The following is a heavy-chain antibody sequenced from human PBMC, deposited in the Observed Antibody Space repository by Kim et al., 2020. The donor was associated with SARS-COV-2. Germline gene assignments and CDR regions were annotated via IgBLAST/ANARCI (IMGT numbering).Heavy chain of an antibody. CDR1: GGSISSYY. V-gene: IGHV4-59*13. J-gene: IGHJ6*02. CDR3: ARSGYYYFDGMDV. CDR2: IYYSGST. Sequence: SETLSLTCTVSGGSISSYYWSWIRQPPGKGLEWIGYIYYSGSTNYNPSLKSRVTISVDTSKNQFSLKLSSVTAADTAVYYCARSGYYYFDGMDVWGQGTTVTVPS. D-gene: IGHD1-26*01.